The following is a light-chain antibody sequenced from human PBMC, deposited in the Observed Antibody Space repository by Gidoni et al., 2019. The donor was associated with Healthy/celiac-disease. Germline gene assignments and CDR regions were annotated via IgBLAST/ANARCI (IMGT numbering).Light chain of an antibody. CDR2: FGS. V-gene: IGKV2-28*01. Sequence: DIVMTQSPLSLPVTPGEPASISCRSSQSLLHSNGYNYLDWYLQKPGQSPQLLIYFGSNRASGVPDRVRGSGSGTDFTLKISRVEAEDVGVYYCMQALQTRTFGQGTKVEIK. J-gene: IGKJ1*01. CDR3: MQALQTRT. CDR1: QSLLHSNGYNY.